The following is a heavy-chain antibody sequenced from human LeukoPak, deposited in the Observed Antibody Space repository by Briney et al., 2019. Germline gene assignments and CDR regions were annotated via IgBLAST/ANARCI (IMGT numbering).Heavy chain of an antibody. Sequence: GGSLRLSCAASGFTFSSYSMNWVRQAPGKGLEWVSYISSSSSTIYYADSVKGRFTISRDNAKNSLYLQMNSLRAEDTAVYYCARTRGGYSYGYYYYYGMDVWGQGTTVTVSS. CDR3: ARTRGGYSYGYYYYYGMDV. CDR1: GFTFSSYS. D-gene: IGHD5-18*01. V-gene: IGHV3-48*04. CDR2: ISSSSSTI. J-gene: IGHJ6*02.